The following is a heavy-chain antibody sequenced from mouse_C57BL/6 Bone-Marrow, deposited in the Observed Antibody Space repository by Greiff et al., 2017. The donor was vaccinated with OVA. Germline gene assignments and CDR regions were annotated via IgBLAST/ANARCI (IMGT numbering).Heavy chain of an antibody. CDR2: IRSKSNNYAT. Sequence: EVKVVESGGGLVQPKGSLKLSCAASGFSFNTYAMNWVRQAPGKGLEWVARIRSKSNNYATYYADSVKDRFTISRDDSESMLYLQMNNLKTEDTAMYYCVRQGSSGYLYYAMDYWGQGTSVTVSS. CDR3: VRQGSSGYLYYAMDY. CDR1: GFSFNTYA. D-gene: IGHD3-2*02. V-gene: IGHV10-1*01. J-gene: IGHJ4*01.